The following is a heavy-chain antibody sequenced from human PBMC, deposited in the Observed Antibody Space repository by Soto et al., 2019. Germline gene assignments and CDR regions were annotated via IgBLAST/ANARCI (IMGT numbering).Heavy chain of an antibody. CDR2: ITGSGDKT. D-gene: IGHD2-2*01. CDR1: GFSFSSYG. CDR3: AKGQYLAPFDY. V-gene: IGHV3-23*01. Sequence: GGSVRLSCAASGFSFSSYGISWVRQAPGKGLEWVSAITGSGDKTSYAESVKGRFTISRDNSKNTLYLQMNSLRAEDTAVYYCAKGQYLAPFDYWGQGTLVTVSS. J-gene: IGHJ4*02.